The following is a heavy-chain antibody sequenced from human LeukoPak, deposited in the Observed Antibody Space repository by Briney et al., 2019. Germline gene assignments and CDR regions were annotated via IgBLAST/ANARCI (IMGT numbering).Heavy chain of an antibody. CDR3: AARPQRLPDY. Sequence: PGGSLRLSCAASGFSFSNYEMNWVRQAPGKGLEWVSYISGSGSTIYYADSVRGRFTISRDNAKNSLFLQMNSLRAEDTAVYYCAARPQRLPDYWGQGTPVTVSS. J-gene: IGHJ4*02. V-gene: IGHV3-48*03. CDR1: GFSFSNYE. D-gene: IGHD4-11*01. CDR2: ISGSGSTI.